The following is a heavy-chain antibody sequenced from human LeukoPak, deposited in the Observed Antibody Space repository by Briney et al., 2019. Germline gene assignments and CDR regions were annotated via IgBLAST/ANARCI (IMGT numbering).Heavy chain of an antibody. J-gene: IGHJ4*02. CDR2: MNPNSGFT. Sequence: GAPVKVSCKASGHTFTNYDINWVRQATGQGLEWMGYMNPNSGFTTYAQKFQGRVTMTRDTSISTAYMELSSLRSDDTAVYYCARVPRELGAYWGQGTLVTVSS. V-gene: IGHV1-8*01. CDR1: GHTFTNYD. D-gene: IGHD3-16*01. CDR3: ARVPRELGAY.